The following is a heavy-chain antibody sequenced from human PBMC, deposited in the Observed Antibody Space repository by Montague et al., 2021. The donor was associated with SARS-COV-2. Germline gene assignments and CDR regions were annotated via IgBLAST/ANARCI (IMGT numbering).Heavy chain of an antibody. CDR3: AGSPPGIAAAGTVAAFDI. CDR1: GGSISSSSYY. Sequence: SETLSLTCTVSGGSISSSSYYWSWIRQPPGKGLEWIGSIYYSGSTYYNPSLKSRVTISVDTSKNQFSLKLSSVTAADTAVYYCAGSPPGIAAAGTVAAFDIWGQGTMVTVSS. V-gene: IGHV4-39*01. J-gene: IGHJ3*02. CDR2: IYYSGST. D-gene: IGHD6-13*01.